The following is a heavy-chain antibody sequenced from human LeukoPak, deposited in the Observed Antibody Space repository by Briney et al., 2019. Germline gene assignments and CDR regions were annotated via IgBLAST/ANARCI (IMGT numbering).Heavy chain of an antibody. Sequence: SETLSLTCAVYGGSFSGYYWSWIRQPPGNGLEWIGEINHSGSTNYNPSLKRRVTISVDTSKNQFSLKLSSVTAADTAVYYCARMTTVTTSPPDFDYWGQGTLVTVSS. CDR1: GGSFSGYY. V-gene: IGHV4-34*01. D-gene: IGHD4-11*01. CDR2: INHSGST. CDR3: ARMTTVTTSPPDFDY. J-gene: IGHJ4*02.